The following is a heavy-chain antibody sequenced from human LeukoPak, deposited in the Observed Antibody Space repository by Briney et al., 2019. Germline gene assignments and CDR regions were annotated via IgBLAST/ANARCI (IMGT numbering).Heavy chain of an antibody. V-gene: IGHV2-70*11. CDR1: GFSLSTRGVC. J-gene: IGHJ4*02. CDR3: ARINYDRSKGFDY. Sequence: SGPALVKPTQTLTLTCTFSGFSLSTRGVCVSWIRQPPGKALEWLTRIDWDDDKYYSTSLRTRLTISKDTSKNQVVLTMTNMDPVDTATYYCARINYDRSKGFDYWGQGTLVTVSS. CDR2: IDWDDDK. D-gene: IGHD3-22*01.